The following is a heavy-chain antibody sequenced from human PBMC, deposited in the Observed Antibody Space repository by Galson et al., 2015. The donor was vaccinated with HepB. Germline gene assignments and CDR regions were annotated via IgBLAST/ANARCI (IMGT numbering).Heavy chain of an antibody. CDR2: ISSDGGTQ. J-gene: IGHJ4*02. CDR3: VKESGIPQYGAYFDY. CDR1: RFILSNYG. D-gene: IGHD4/OR15-4a*01. Sequence: SLRLSCAASRFILSNYGMQWVRQPPGRGLQWVAVISSDGGTQYYADSVKGRFTISRDTSKNMLHLQMNSLRPEDTAVYYCVKESGIPQYGAYFDYWGQGALVTVSS. V-gene: IGHV3-30*18.